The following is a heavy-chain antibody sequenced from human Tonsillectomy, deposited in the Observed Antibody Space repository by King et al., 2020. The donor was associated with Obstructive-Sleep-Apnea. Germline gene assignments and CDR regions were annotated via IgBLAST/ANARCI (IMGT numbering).Heavy chain of an antibody. V-gene: IGHV3-30*04. J-gene: IGHJ2*01. CDR3: ARGNGYARGGTVPALWYFDL. Sequence: VQLVESGGGVVQPGRSLRLSCAASGFTFSAYAMHWVRQAPGKGLEWVASMSFDGSNKFYADSVKGRFTISRDNSKNTLCLQMNSQRAEDTAVYFCARGNGYARGGTVPALWYFDLWGGGTLGTVSS. CDR1: GFTFSAYA. D-gene: IGHD2-2*03. CDR2: MSFDGSNK.